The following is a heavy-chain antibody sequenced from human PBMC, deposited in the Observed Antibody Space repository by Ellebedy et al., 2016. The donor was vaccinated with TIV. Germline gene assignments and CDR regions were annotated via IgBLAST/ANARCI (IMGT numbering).Heavy chain of an antibody. D-gene: IGHD2-21*01. CDR1: GFTFSDHY. CDR3: ARDSIDYWDNDCYYYFDN. V-gene: IGHV3-11*06. J-gene: IGHJ4*02. Sequence: PGGSLRLSCVASGFTFSDHYMSWVRQAPGRGLEWVSSISSTSAYADSVDSVKGRFTVARDNAKNSLDLQMNSLRSEDTAVYYCARDSIDYWDNDCYYYFDNWGQGALVTVSS. CDR2: ISSTSAYA.